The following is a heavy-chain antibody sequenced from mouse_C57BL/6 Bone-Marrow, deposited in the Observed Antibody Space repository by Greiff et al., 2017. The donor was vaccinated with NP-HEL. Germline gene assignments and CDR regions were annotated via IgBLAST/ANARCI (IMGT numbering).Heavy chain of an antibody. V-gene: IGHV5-6*01. D-gene: IGHD1-1*01. J-gene: IGHJ4*01. CDR2: ISSGGSYT. CDR1: GFTFSSYG. Sequence: EVMLVESGGDLVKPGGSLKLSCAASGFTFSSYGMSWVRQTPDKRLEWVATISSGGSYTYYPDSVQGRFTISRDHAKNPLYLQMSSLKSEDTAMYDCARHGYYGSGRAMGYGGQGTSVTVSS. CDR3: ARHGYYGSGRAMGY.